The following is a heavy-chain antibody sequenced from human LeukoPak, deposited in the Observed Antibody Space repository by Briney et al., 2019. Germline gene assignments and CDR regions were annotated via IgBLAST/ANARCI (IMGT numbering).Heavy chain of an antibody. CDR2: IYPGDSDT. V-gene: IGHV5-51*01. CDR3: ARDRDGYNLDF. Sequence: GESLKISCKGSGYSFTGYWIGWVRQMPGKGLEWMGIIYPGDSDTIYSPSFQGHVTISADKSSSTPYLEWSSLKASDTAMYYCARDRDGYNLDFWGQGTMVTVSS. D-gene: IGHD5-24*01. J-gene: IGHJ3*01. CDR1: GYSFTGYW.